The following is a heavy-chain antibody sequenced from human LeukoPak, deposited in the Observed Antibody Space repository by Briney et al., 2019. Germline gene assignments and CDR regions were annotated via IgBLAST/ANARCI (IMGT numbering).Heavy chain of an antibody. V-gene: IGHV1-18*01. CDR2: ISAYNSNT. CDR3: ARDLKYNILTGYRSSFGFDP. J-gene: IGHJ5*02. CDR1: GYTFTSYG. D-gene: IGHD3-9*01. Sequence: ASVKVSCKASGYTFTSYGISWVRQAPGQGLEWMGWISAYNSNTKYAQKLQGRVTMTTDTSTSTAYIELRSLRSNDTAVYYCARDLKYNILTGYRSSFGFDPWGQGTLVTVSS.